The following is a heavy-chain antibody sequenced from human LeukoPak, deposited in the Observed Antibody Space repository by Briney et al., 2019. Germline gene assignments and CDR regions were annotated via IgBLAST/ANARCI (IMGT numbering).Heavy chain of an antibody. Sequence: GGSLRLSCTASGFTFSGAWMTWVRQAPGKGLEWVANIREDGTEKNYVDSVKGRFTISRDNAKNSLYLQMNSLRAEDTAVYYCARVRTRSTYFDYWGQGTLVTVSS. CDR3: ARVRTRSTYFDY. J-gene: IGHJ4*02. D-gene: IGHD1-1*01. V-gene: IGHV3-7*01. CDR2: IREDGTEK. CDR1: GFTFSGAW.